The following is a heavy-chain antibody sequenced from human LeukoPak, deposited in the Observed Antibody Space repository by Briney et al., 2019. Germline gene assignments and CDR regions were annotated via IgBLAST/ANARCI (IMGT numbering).Heavy chain of an antibody. CDR2: IYHGGST. V-gene: IGHV4-38-2*02. CDR1: GYSISSGYY. Sequence: SETLSLTCTVSGYSISSGYYWGWIRQSPGKGLEWIGRIYHGGSTYYNPSLRSRVIVSVDTSKNHFSLKMSSVTAADTAVYYCARGYSSSWYLNWFDPWGQGTLVTVSS. CDR3: ARGYSSSWYLNWFDP. J-gene: IGHJ5*02. D-gene: IGHD6-13*01.